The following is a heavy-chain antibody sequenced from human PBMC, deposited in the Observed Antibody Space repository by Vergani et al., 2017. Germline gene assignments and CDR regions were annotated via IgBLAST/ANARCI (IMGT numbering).Heavy chain of an antibody. J-gene: IGHJ4*02. CDR3: ARGLWDCTHIRCSPPSY. CDR2: VFYGGRT. V-gene: IGHV4-39*01. CDR1: GDSISTSSYA. D-gene: IGHD2-8*01. Sequence: QLQLQESGPGLVKPSETLSLSCTVSGDSISTSSYAWGWIRQPPGKTLEWIGTVFYGGRTSYNPSLKSRVTLSLDTSKKQISLHLTSVTAADTAMYFCARGLWDCTHIRCSPPSYWGQGTQVTVSS.